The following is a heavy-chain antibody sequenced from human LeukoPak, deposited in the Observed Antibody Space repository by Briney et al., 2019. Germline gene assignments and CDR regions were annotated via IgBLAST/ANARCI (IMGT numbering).Heavy chain of an antibody. V-gene: IGHV4-34*01. CDR2: INHTGFS. CDR1: GGSFSGYY. J-gene: IGHJ6*02. Sequence: SETLSLTCAVYGGSFSGYYWSWIRQSPGKGLEWIGEINHTGFSNSNPSLKSRVTMSADTSKNQFSLKVSSVTAADTAAYFCARSLGDVWGQGTTVIVSS. CDR3: ARSLGDV.